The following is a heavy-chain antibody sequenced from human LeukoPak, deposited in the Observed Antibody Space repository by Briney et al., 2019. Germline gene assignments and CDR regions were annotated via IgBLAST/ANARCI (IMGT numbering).Heavy chain of an antibody. Sequence: GGSLRLSCAASGFTFSSYSMNWVRQAPGKGLEWVSSISSSSSYIYYADSVKGRFTISRDNAKNSLYLQMNSLRAEDTAVCYCAGSYYDFWSGYFSDYYYYYMDVWGKGTTVTVSS. CDR3: AGSYYDFWSGYFSDYYYYYMDV. D-gene: IGHD3-3*01. V-gene: IGHV3-21*01. J-gene: IGHJ6*03. CDR1: GFTFSSYS. CDR2: ISSSSSYI.